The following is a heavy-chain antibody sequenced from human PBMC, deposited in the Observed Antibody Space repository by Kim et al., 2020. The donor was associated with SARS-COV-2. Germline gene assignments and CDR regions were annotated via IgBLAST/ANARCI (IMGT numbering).Heavy chain of an antibody. CDR2: INSDGSST. Sequence: GGSLRLSCAASGFTFSSYWMHWVRQAPGKGLLWVSRINSDGSSTTYEDSVKGRFTISRDNGKNTLYLQMNSLRAEDTAVYYCARGSSGSYPRAFDIWGQGTMVTVSS. CDR1: GFTFSSYW. CDR3: ARGSSGSYPRAFDI. V-gene: IGHV3-74*01. D-gene: IGHD1-26*01. J-gene: IGHJ3*02.